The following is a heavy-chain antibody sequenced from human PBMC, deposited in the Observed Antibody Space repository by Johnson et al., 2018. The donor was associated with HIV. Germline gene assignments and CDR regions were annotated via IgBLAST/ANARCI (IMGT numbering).Heavy chain of an antibody. CDR2: ISWNSGSI. Sequence: VQLVESGGGLVQPGRSLRLSCAASGFTFDDYAMHWVRQAPGKGLEWVSGISWNSGSIGYADSVKGRFTISRDNAKNSLYLQMNSLRAADTAVYYCAKDSSLLLCFDIWGQGTMVTVSS. D-gene: IGHD3-10*01. V-gene: IGHV3-9*01. J-gene: IGHJ3*02. CDR1: GFTFDDYA. CDR3: AKDSSLLLCFDI.